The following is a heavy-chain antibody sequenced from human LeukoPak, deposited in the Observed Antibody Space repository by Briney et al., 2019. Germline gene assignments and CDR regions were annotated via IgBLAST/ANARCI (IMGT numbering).Heavy chain of an antibody. CDR2: ISSSRGYI. CDR3: ARTRLDYYDSSGYDY. D-gene: IGHD3-22*01. V-gene: IGHV3-21*01. CDR1: GFTFSSYS. Sequence: PGGSPRLSCAASGFTFSSYSMNWVRQAPGKGLEWVSSISSSRGYIYYADSVKGRFTISRDNAKNSLYLQMNSLRAEDTAVYYCARTRLDYYDSSGYDYWGQGTLVTVSS. J-gene: IGHJ4*02.